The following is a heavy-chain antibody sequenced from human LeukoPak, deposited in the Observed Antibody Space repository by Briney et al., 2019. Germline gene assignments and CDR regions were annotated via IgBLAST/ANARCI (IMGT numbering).Heavy chain of an antibody. V-gene: IGHV4-4*07. J-gene: IGHJ6*03. CDR2: MYTSGST. Sequence: SETLSLTCTVSGASISSDYWSWIRQSAGKGLEWIGRMYTSGSTQYNPSLKSRVTISVDKSKNQLSLKLSSVTAADTAVYYCARVGYSYGYDYYYYMDVWGKGTTVTVSS. CDR3: ARVGYSYGYDYYYYMDV. D-gene: IGHD5-18*01. CDR1: GASISSDY.